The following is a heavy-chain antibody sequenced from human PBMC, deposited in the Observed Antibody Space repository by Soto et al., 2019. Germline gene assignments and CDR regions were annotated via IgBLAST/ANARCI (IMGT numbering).Heavy chain of an antibody. CDR2: IFYSGGT. J-gene: IGHJ5*02. D-gene: IGHD3-22*01. V-gene: IGHV4-39*01. CDR1: GGSILDSTYY. Sequence: QLLLQESGPGLVKPSETLSLTCTVSGGSILDSTYYWAWIRQSPGKGLEWIGTIFYSGGTFYTPSLKSRVTTSVAKSTNQFSLKLSSVTAADTAVYYCARQASGYYYGWFDPWGQGTLVTVSS. CDR3: ARQASGYYYGWFDP.